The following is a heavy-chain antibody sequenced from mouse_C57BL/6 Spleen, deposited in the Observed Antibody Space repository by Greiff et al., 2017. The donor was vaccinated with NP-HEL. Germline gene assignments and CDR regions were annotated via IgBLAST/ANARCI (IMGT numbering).Heavy chain of an antibody. CDR1: GYSITSGYY. D-gene: IGHD1-1*01. J-gene: IGHJ3*01. Sequence: EVKLVESGPGLVKPSQSLSLTCSVTGYSITSGYYWNWIRQFPGNKLEWMGYISYDGSNNYNPSLKNRISITRDTSKNQFFLKLNSVTTEDTATYYCAREGYGSSSWFAYWGQGTLVTVSA. V-gene: IGHV3-6*01. CDR2: ISYDGSN. CDR3: AREGYGSSSWFAY.